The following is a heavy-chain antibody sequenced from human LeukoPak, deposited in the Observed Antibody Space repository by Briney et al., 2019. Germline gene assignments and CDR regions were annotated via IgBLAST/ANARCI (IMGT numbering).Heavy chain of an antibody. CDR1: GGSFSGYY. Sequence: KPSETLSLTCAVYGGSFSGYYWSWIRQPPGKGLEWIGEINQSGSTNYNPSLKSRVTISVDTSKNQFSLKLSSVTAADTAVYYCARGRNIVATTTSPYDYWGQGTLVTVSS. D-gene: IGHD5-12*01. V-gene: IGHV4-34*01. J-gene: IGHJ4*02. CDR2: INQSGST. CDR3: ARGRNIVATTTSPYDY.